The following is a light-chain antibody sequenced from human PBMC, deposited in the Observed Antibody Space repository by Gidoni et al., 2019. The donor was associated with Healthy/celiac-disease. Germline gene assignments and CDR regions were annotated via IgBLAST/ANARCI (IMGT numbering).Light chain of an antibody. CDR3: QAWDSSSGVV. CDR1: KLGDKF. V-gene: IGLV3-1*01. Sequence: SYELTQPTSVSVSPGQTASITCSGAKLGDKFACWYQQKPGQFPVLVIYQDSKRPSGIPARFSGSNSGNTATLTISGTQAMDEADYDCQAWDSSSGVVFGGGTKLTVL. CDR2: QDS. J-gene: IGLJ2*01.